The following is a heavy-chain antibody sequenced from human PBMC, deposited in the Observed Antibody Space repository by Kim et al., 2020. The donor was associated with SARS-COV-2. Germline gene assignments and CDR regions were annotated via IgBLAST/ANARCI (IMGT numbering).Heavy chain of an antibody. V-gene: IGHV1-18*01. CDR3: ARVSYGSGSYYSMTIDY. D-gene: IGHD3-10*01. J-gene: IGHJ4*02. CDR1: GYTFTSYG. CDR2: ISAYNGNT. Sequence: ASVKVSCKASGYTFTSYGISWVRQAPGQGLEWMGWISAYNGNTNYAQKLQGRVTMTTDTSTSTAYMELRSLRSDDTAVYYCARVSYGSGSYYSMTIDYWGQGTLVTVSS.